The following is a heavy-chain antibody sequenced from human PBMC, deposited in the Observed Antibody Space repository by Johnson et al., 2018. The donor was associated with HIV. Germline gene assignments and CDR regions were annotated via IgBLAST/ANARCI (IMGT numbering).Heavy chain of an antibody. V-gene: IGHV3-30*03. J-gene: IGHJ3*02. CDR3: ARVRRSGTYYVDAFDI. CDR1: GFTFDDYG. CDR2: ISYDGANK. Sequence: QVQLVESGGGVVQPGRSLRLSCAASGFTFDDYGMHWVRQAPGKGLEWVTHISYDGANKYYSGSVRGRFTISRDNSRNTLNLQMDSLREDDTAVYYCARVRRSGTYYVDAFDIWGQGTMVTVSS. D-gene: IGHD1-26*01.